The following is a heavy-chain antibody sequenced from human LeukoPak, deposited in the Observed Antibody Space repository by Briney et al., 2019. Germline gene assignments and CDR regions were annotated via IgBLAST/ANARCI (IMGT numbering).Heavy chain of an antibody. V-gene: IGHV4-61*01. CDR2: IHYSGST. Sequence: SSETLSLTCTVSGGSVSSGSYYWSWIRQPPGKGLEWIGYIHYSGSTNYNPSLKSRVTISVDTSKNQSSLKLSSVTAADTAVYYCARATIGGWIEDWGQGTLVTVSS. CDR1: GGSVSSGSYY. D-gene: IGHD6-19*01. J-gene: IGHJ4*02. CDR3: ARATIGGWIED.